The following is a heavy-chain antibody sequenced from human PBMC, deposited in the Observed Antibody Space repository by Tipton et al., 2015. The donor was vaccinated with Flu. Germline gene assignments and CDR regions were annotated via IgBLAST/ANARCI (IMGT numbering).Heavy chain of an antibody. V-gene: IGHV4-59*01. CDR3: ARDNAVVPTAMVY. D-gene: IGHD2-2*01. CDR2: AYYTGST. J-gene: IGHJ4*02. CDR1: SGSISSYY. Sequence: TLSLTCTASSGSISSYYYNWIRQPPGKGLEWIGYAYYTGSTNYNPSLQSRVTISLDKSKNQFSLKLSSVTAADTAIYYCARDNAVVPTAMVYWGQGTLVTVSS.